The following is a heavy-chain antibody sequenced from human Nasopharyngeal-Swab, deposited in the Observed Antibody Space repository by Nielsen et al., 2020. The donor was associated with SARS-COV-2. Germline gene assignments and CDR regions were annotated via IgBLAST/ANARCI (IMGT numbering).Heavy chain of an antibody. CDR1: GFTFDDYA. CDR2: ISWNSGSI. Sequence: GGSLRLSCAASGFTFDDYAMHWVRQAPGKGLEWVSGISWNSGSIGYADSVKGRFTISRDNAKNSLYLQMNSLRAGDTALYYCAKDPGDYYGMDVWGQGTTVTVSS. J-gene: IGHJ6*02. V-gene: IGHV3-9*01. CDR3: AKDPGDYYGMDV.